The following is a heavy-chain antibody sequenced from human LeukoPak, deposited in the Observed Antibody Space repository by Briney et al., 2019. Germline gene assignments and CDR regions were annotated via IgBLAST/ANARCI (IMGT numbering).Heavy chain of an antibody. CDR1: GFTVSSNY. J-gene: IGHJ4*02. Sequence: PGGSLRLSCAASGFTVSSNYMSWVRQAPGKGLEWVSVIYSGGSTYYADSVKGRFTISRDNSKNTLYLQMNSLRAEDTAVYYCARDPLGLAYCGGDCSDGWGQGTLVTVSS. V-gene: IGHV3-53*01. CDR2: IYSGGST. D-gene: IGHD2-21*02. CDR3: ARDPLGLAYCGGDCSDG.